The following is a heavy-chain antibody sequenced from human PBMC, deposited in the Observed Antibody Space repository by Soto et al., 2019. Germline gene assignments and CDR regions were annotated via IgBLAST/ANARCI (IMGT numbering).Heavy chain of an antibody. CDR2: ISGSGGST. CDR3: AKSRTTYCGGDCYSDY. D-gene: IGHD2-21*02. J-gene: IGHJ4*02. CDR1: GFTFSSYA. V-gene: IGHV3-23*01. Sequence: GGSLRLSCAASGFTFSSYAMSWVRQAPGKGLEWVSAISGSGGSTYYADSVKGRFTISRDNSKNTLYLQMNSLRAEDTAVYYCAKSRTTYCGGDCYSDYWGQGTLVTVSS.